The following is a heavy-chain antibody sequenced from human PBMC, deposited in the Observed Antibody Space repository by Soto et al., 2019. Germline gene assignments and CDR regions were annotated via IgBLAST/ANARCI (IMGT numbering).Heavy chain of an antibody. Sequence: QVQVVESGGGVVQPGRSLRLSCVASGFTFSNFGMHWVRQAPGKGLEWVAVIWHDGKNKYYADSAKGRFTVSRDNSKNKLYLQMNSLTAEDTAVYYCARDPGQDEAMDYWGQGTLVTVSS. CDR1: GFTFSNFG. CDR2: IWHDGKNK. V-gene: IGHV3-33*01. CDR3: ARDPGQDEAMDY. J-gene: IGHJ4*02.